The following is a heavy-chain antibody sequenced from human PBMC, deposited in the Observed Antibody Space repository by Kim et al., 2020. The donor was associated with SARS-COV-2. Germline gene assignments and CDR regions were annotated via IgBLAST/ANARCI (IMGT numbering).Heavy chain of an antibody. J-gene: IGHJ4*02. CDR2: ISYDGSNK. CDR3: ARERPRSKSDYYDSSGYFDY. Sequence: GGSLRLSCAASGFTFSSYAMHWVRQAPGKGLEWVAVISYDGSNKYYADSVKGRFTISRDNSKNTLYLQMNSLRAEDTAVYYCARERPRSKSDYYDSSGYFDYWGQGTLVTVSS. V-gene: IGHV3-30*04. CDR1: GFTFSSYA. D-gene: IGHD3-22*01.